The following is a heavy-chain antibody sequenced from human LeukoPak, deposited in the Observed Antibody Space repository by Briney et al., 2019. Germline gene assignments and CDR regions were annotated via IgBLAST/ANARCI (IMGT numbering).Heavy chain of an antibody. V-gene: IGHV4-39*01. CDR2: LYYSGST. D-gene: IGHD6-13*01. CDR1: GSSISSSTYY. J-gene: IGHJ4*02. CDR3: AASFQAVGGTLFLDY. Sequence: SETLSLTCTVSGSSISSSTYYWGWIRQPPGKGLEWVGTLYYSGSTYYNPSLKSRVTISVDTSKNQFSLKLSSVTAADTAVYYCAASFQAVGGTLFLDYWGQGALVTVSS.